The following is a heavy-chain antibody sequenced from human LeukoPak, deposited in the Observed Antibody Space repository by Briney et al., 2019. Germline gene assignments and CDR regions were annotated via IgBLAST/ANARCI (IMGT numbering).Heavy chain of an antibody. CDR2: ISYDGSNK. CDR3: AKDLDY. V-gene: IGHV3-30*18. Sequence: GGSLRLSCAASGFTFSSYGMHWVRQAPGKGLEWVAVISYDGSNKYYADSVKGRFTISRDNSKNTLYLQMNSLRAEDTAVYYCAKDLDYWGQGTLVTVSS. J-gene: IGHJ4*02. CDR1: GFTFSSYG.